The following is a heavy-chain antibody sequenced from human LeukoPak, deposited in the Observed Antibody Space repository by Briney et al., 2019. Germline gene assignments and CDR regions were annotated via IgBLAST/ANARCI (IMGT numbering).Heavy chain of an antibody. CDR3: ARDIQWQLGYCSGGSCPTDY. J-gene: IGHJ4*02. CDR2: IYSGGST. CDR1: GFTVSSNY. Sequence: GSLRLSCAASGFTVSSNYMSWVRQAPGKGLEWVSLIYSGGSTYYADSVKGRFTISRDNSKNTLYLQMNSLRAEDTAVYYCARDIQWQLGYCSGGSCPTDYWGQGTLVTVSS. D-gene: IGHD2-15*01. V-gene: IGHV3-66*01.